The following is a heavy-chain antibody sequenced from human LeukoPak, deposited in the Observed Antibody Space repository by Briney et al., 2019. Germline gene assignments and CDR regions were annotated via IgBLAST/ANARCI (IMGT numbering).Heavy chain of an antibody. CDR1: GFTFSSYA. V-gene: IGHV3-23*01. CDR2: ISGSGGST. CDR3: AKGGGNWYFDL. J-gene: IGHJ2*01. D-gene: IGHD3-16*01. Sequence: GGSLRLSCAASGFTFSSYAVSWVRQAPGKGLGWVSSISGSGGSTYYADSVKGRFTISRDNSKNTLYLQVNSLRAEDTAVYYCAKGGGNWYFDLWGRGALVTVSS.